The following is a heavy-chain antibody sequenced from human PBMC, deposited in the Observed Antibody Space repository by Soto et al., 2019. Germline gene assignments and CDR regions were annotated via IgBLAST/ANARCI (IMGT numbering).Heavy chain of an antibody. Sequence: VGSLRLSCAASGFTFSSYGMHWVRQAPGKGLEWVAVISYDGSNKYYADSVKGRFTISRDNSKNTLYLQMNSLRAEDTAVYYCAKDLEDIVLVPAPNWFDPWGQGTLVTVSS. V-gene: IGHV3-30*18. CDR2: ISYDGSNK. D-gene: IGHD2-2*01. CDR3: AKDLEDIVLVPAPNWFDP. J-gene: IGHJ5*02. CDR1: GFTFSSYG.